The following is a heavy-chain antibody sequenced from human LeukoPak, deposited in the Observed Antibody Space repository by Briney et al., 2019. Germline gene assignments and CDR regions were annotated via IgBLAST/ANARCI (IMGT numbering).Heavy chain of an antibody. CDR1: GFTFSNAW. CDR3: ATNLGISFGEVDP. CDR2: IKSKTDGGTT. Sequence: GGSLRLSCAASGFTFSNAWMSWVRQAPGKGLEWVGRIKSKTDGGTTDYAAPVKGRFTISRDASKNTLYLQMNSLKSEDTAVYYCATNLGISFGEVDPWGQGTLVTVSS. D-gene: IGHD3-10*01. J-gene: IGHJ5*02. V-gene: IGHV3-15*01.